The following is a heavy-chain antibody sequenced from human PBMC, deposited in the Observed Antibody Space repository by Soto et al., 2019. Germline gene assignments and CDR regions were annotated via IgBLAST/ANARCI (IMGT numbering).Heavy chain of an antibody. CDR1: GFTFSSYW. Sequence: EVQLVESGGGLVQPGGSLRLSCAASGFTFSSYWMSWVRQAPGKGLEWVANIKQDGSEKYYVDSVKGRFTISRDNAKNSLYLQMNSLRAEDTAVYYCASSPGRDQFDYWGQGTLVTVSS. J-gene: IGHJ4*02. V-gene: IGHV3-7*01. CDR2: IKQDGSEK. CDR3: ASSPGRDQFDY.